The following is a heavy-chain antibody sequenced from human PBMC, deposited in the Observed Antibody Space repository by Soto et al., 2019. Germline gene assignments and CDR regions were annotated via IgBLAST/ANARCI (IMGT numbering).Heavy chain of an antibody. CDR2: ISYDGSNK. V-gene: IGHV3-30*03. D-gene: IGHD3-22*01. J-gene: IGHJ3*02. CDR1: GFTFSSYG. CDR3: ARSGSSEYDAFDI. Sequence: QVQLVESGGGVVQPGRSLRLSCAASGFTFSSYGMHWVRQAPGKGLEWVAVISYDGSNKYYADSVKGRFTISRDNSKNTLYLQMNSLRAEDTAVYYCARSGSSEYDAFDIWGQGTMVTVSS.